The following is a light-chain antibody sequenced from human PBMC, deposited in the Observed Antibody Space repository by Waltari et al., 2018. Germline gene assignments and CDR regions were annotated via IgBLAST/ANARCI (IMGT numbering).Light chain of an antibody. J-gene: IGKJ5*01. CDR3: QQLRSYPS. V-gene: IGKV3-15*01. CDR1: QTVSTN. CDR2: AAS. Sequence: EIVMTQSPATLSVSPGERATLSCRASQTVSTNLAWYQQKPGQAPRLLIYAASTRATGIAARFSGSGSGTDFTLTISSLQSEDFATYSCQQLRSYPSFGQGTRL.